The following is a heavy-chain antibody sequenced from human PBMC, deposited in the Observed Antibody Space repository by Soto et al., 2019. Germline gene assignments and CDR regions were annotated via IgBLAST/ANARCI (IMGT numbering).Heavy chain of an antibody. CDR2: INPNSGGT. J-gene: IGHJ3*02. Sequence: QVQLVQSGAEVKKPGASVKVSCKASGYTFTGYYMHWVRQAPGQGLEWMGWINPNSGGTNYAQKLQGRVTMTTDTSTSTAYMELRSLRSDDTAVYYCARSKDGYSYGHDAFDIWGQGTMVTVSS. CDR3: ARSKDGYSYGHDAFDI. CDR1: GYTFTGYY. D-gene: IGHD5-18*01. V-gene: IGHV1-2*02.